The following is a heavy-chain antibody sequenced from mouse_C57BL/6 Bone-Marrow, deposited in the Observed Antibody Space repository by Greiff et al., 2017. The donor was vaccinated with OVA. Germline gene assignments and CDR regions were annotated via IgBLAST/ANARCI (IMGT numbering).Heavy chain of an antibody. D-gene: IGHD2-1*01. J-gene: IGHJ4*01. CDR3: TRLLDAMDY. CDR2: ISSGGDYI. V-gene: IGHV5-9-1*02. Sequence: DVMLVESGEGLVKPGGSLKLSCAASGFTFSSYAMSWVRQTPEKRLEWVAYISSGGDYIYYADTVKGRFPISRDNARNTLYLQMSRLKSEDTAMYYCTRLLDAMDYWGQGTSVTVSS. CDR1: GFTFSSYA.